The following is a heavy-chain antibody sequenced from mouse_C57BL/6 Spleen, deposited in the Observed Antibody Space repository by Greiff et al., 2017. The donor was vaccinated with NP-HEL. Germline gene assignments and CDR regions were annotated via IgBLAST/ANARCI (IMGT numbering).Heavy chain of an antibody. J-gene: IGHJ2*01. D-gene: IGHD2-4*01. V-gene: IGHV1-72*01. Sequence: VQLQQSGAELMKPGASVKLSCKATGYTFTGYWIEWVKQRPGHGLEWIGRIDPNSGGTKYNEKFKSKATLTVDKPSSTAYMQLSSLTSEDSAVYYCARWDYLYFDYWGQGTTLTVSS. CDR2: IDPNSGGT. CDR1: GYTFTGYW. CDR3: ARWDYLYFDY.